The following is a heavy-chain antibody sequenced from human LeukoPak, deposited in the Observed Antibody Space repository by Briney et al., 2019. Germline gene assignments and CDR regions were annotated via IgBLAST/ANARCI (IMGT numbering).Heavy chain of an antibody. Sequence: GSLRLSCAASGFTVSSNYMSWVRQPPGKGLEWIGEINHSGSTNYNPSLKSRVTISVDTSKNQFSLKLSSVTAADTAVYYCARARAGSYYKRSWFDPWGQGTLVTVSS. J-gene: IGHJ5*02. CDR2: INHSGST. CDR1: GFTVSSNY. CDR3: ARARAGSYYKRSWFDP. D-gene: IGHD3-10*01. V-gene: IGHV4-34*01.